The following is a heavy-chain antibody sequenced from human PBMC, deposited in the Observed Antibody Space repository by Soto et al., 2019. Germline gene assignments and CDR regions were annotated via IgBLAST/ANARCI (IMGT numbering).Heavy chain of an antibody. CDR1: GFTFSSYW. Sequence: GGSLRLSCVASGFTFSSYWMNWVRQVPGKGLEWVANIEADGSEINYVDSVKGRFTISRDNAKNSLYLQMDSLRAEDTAVYYCARSSGWTGDYWGQGILVTVSS. J-gene: IGHJ4*02. CDR2: IEADGSEI. CDR3: ARSSGWTGDY. D-gene: IGHD3-10*01. V-gene: IGHV3-7*04.